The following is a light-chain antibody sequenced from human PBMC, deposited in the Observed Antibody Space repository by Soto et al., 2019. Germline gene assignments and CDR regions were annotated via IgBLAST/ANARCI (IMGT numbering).Light chain of an antibody. V-gene: IGKV3D-15*01. CDR3: QQYNAWPPHT. Sequence: VMTQFPATLSASPGERVALSCRPSQSVNNRLAWYQQRSGQAPRLLIYSATLRAAGVPDRFTGRGSGTEFTLIISSLQSEDYGVYYCQQYNAWPPHTFGQGTRVE. CDR1: QSVNNR. J-gene: IGKJ2*01. CDR2: SAT.